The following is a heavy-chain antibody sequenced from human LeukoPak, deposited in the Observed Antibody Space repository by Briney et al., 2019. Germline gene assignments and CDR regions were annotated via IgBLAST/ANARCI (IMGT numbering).Heavy chain of an antibody. CDR2: INPSGGST. CDR1: GYTSTTYG. D-gene: IGHD3-3*01. Sequence: ASVKVSCKASGYTSTTYGISWVRQAPGQGLEWMGIINPSGGSTSYAQKFQGRVTMTRDTSTSTVYMELSSLRSEDTAVYYCARVTSGYYTTDAFDIWGQGTMVTVSS. V-gene: IGHV1-46*01. J-gene: IGHJ3*02. CDR3: ARVTSGYYTTDAFDI.